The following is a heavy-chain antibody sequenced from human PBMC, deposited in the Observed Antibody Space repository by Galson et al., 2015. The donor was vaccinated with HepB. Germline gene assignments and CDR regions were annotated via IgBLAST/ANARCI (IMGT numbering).Heavy chain of an antibody. CDR2: ISGSGGGT. CDR3: AKGGGYDLKFDY. V-gene: IGHV3-23*01. Sequence: SLRLSCAASGFTFSSYAMSWVRQAPGKGLEWVSAISGSGGGTYYADSVKGRFTISRDNSKNTLYLQMNSLRAEDTAVYYCAKGGGYDLKFDYWGQGTLVTVSS. CDR1: GFTFSSYA. J-gene: IGHJ4*02. D-gene: IGHD5-12*01.